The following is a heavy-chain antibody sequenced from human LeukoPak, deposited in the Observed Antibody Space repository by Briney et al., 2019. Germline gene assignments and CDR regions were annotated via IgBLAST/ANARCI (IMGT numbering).Heavy chain of an antibody. D-gene: IGHD4-23*01. J-gene: IGHJ4*02. CDR3: ARSSMTTVVSHDDY. V-gene: IGHV3-48*02. CDR1: GLRLSSYS. CDR2: FSSRSSTI. Sequence: GGSQRLFCAASGLRLSSYSMNWARQAPGKGLEWVSYFSSRSSTIYYGDSVKGRFTISRDNAKNSLYLQMNSLRDEDTALYYCARSSMTTVVSHDDYWGQGTLVTVSS.